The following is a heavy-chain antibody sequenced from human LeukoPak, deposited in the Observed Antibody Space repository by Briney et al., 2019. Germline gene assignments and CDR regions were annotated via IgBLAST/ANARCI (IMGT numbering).Heavy chain of an antibody. CDR2: IRDAGSNE. Sequence: GGSLRLSCATSGFTFSSYGMHWVRQAPGKGLEWVAFIRDAGSNEYYADSVEGRFTISRDNSKNTLYLQMNSLKTEDAAVYYCAKALYGGISSGFDNWGLGTLVTVSS. CDR3: AKALYGGISSGFDN. CDR1: GFTFSSYG. V-gene: IGHV3-30*02. D-gene: IGHD4-23*01. J-gene: IGHJ4*02.